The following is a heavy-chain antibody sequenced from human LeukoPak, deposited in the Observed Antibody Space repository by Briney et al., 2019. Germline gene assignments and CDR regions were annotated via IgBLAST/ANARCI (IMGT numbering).Heavy chain of an antibody. Sequence: GGSLRLYCAASGFTFSSYGMHWVRQAPGKGLEWVAFIRYDGSNKYYADSVKGRFTISRGNSKNTLYLQMNSLRAEDTAVYYCAKDLVLADYVWGSYRSGPWYFDYWGQGTLVTVSS. CDR1: GFTFSSYG. D-gene: IGHD3-16*02. CDR3: AKDLVLADYVWGSYRSGPWYFDY. J-gene: IGHJ4*02. V-gene: IGHV3-30*02. CDR2: IRYDGSNK.